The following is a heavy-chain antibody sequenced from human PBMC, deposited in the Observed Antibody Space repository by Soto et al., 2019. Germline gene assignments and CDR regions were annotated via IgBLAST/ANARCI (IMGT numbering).Heavy chain of an antibody. V-gene: IGHV4-34*01. J-gene: IGHJ6*02. D-gene: IGHD4-17*01. CDR3: ARGLGAHRGMDV. CDR1: GGSFSGYY. CDR2: INHSGST. Sequence: SETLSLTCAVYGGSFSGYYWSWTRQPPGKGLEWIGEINHSGSTNYNPSLKSRVTISVDTSKNQFSLKLSSVTAADTAVYYCARGLGAHRGMDVWGQGTTVTVSS.